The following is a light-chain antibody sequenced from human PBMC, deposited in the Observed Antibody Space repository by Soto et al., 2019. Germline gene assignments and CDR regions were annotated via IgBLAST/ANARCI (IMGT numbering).Light chain of an antibody. J-gene: IGLJ3*02. Sequence: QSVLTQPPSVSGAPGQRVTISCTGSSSNFGAGYDVHWYQQLPGTAPKLLLYGNSNRPSGVPDRFSGSKSGTSASLAITGLQAEDEADYYCQSYDSSLSGWVFGGGTKLTVL. CDR2: GNS. CDR3: QSYDSSLSGWV. CDR1: SSNFGAGYD. V-gene: IGLV1-40*01.